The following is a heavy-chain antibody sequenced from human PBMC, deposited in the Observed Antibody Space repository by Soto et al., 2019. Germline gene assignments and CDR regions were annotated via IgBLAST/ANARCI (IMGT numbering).Heavy chain of an antibody. D-gene: IGHD5-12*01. CDR1: GGTFSSYA. Sequence: ASVKVSCKASGGTFSSYAISWVRQAPGQGLEWMGGIIPIFGTANYAQKFQGRVTITADESTSTAYMELSSLRSEDTAVYYCALRGYSGHVVLGYYYYGMDVWGQGTTVTVSS. CDR2: IIPIFGTA. CDR3: ALRGYSGHVVLGYYYYGMDV. V-gene: IGHV1-69*13. J-gene: IGHJ6*02.